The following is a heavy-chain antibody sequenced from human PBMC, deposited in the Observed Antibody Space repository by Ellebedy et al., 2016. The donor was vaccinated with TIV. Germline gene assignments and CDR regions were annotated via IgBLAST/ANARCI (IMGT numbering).Heavy chain of an antibody. J-gene: IGHJ4*02. V-gene: IGHV3-23*01. CDR2: IGDTAHNT. CDR3: ALLDY. Sequence: GGSLRLSXAASGFTFSSYSMNWVRQAPGKGLEWVSGIGDTAHNTYYTDSVKGRFTISRDNSKNTLSLQMSSLRAEDTAVYYCALLDYWGQGTLVIVSS. CDR1: GFTFSSYS.